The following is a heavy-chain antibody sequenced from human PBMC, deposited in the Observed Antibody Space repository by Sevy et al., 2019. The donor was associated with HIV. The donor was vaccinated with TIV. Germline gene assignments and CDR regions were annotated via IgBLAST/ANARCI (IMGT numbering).Heavy chain of an antibody. Sequence: ASVKVSCKDSGYTFTYYYMHWVRQAPGQGLEWMGWISPNSGGRNYAQRFQGRVTMTRDTSISTAYMELSRLRSDDTAVYHCARGGDSGYFDYWGQGTLVTVSS. D-gene: IGHD1-26*01. CDR2: ISPNSGGR. V-gene: IGHV1-2*02. CDR3: ARGGDSGYFDY. J-gene: IGHJ4*02. CDR1: GYTFTYYY.